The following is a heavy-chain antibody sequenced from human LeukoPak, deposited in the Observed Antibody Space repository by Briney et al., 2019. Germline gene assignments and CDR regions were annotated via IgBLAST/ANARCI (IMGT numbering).Heavy chain of an antibody. J-gene: IGHJ4*02. CDR2: ISYDGSNK. CDR1: GFTFSNYA. D-gene: IGHD6-13*01. V-gene: IGHV3-30-3*01. CDR3: ARDMSSSIAAADY. Sequence: GGSLRLSCAASGFTFSNYAMHWVRQAPGKGLEWVAVISYDGSNKYYADSVKGRFTISRDNSKNTLYLQMNSLRAEDTAVYYCARDMSSSIAAADYWGQGTLVTVSS.